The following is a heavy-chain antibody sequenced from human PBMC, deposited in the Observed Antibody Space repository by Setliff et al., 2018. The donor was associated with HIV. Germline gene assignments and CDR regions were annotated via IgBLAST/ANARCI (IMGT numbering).Heavy chain of an antibody. D-gene: IGHD2-15*01. CDR3: ARDLAYFSGGSCYRPFLYYFYYMDV. Sequence: SVKVSSKASGYRFCEYYTPWVRPAPGQGLEWMGWVIPDTGKTYYAQKFQGRVTMTSHTSINKAYLEVNRLTSDDTAIYFCARDLAYFSGGSCYRPFLYYFYYMDVWGNGTTVTVSS. J-gene: IGHJ6*03. V-gene: IGHV1-2*02. CDR1: GYRFCEYY. CDR2: VIPDTGKT.